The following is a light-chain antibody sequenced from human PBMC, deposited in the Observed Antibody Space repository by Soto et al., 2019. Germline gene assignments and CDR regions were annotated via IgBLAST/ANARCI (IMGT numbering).Light chain of an antibody. J-gene: IGKJ3*01. CDR1: QGIASW. CDR2: AAS. V-gene: IGKV1-12*01. Sequence: DIQMTQSPSSVSASVGDRVTITCRASQGIASWLAWYQQKSGEAPNLLIYAASNLQSGVPSRFSGSGSGTDFTLTISSLQPEDSATYSCQQANSFPFTFGPGTKVDIK. CDR3: QQANSFPFT.